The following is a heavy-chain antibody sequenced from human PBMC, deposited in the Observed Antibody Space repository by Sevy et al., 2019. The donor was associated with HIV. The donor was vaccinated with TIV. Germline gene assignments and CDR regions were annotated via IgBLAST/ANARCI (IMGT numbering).Heavy chain of an antibody. D-gene: IGHD2-2*02. J-gene: IGHJ5*02. V-gene: IGHV3-30*18. CDR1: GFTFSSYG. CDR3: AKDWGDIVVVPAAIRGFDP. Sequence: GGSLRLSCAASGFTFSSYGMHWVRQAPGKGLEWVAVISYDGSNKYYADSVKGRFTISRGNSKNTLYLQMNSLRAEDTAVYYCAKDWGDIVVVPAAIRGFDPWGQGTLVTVSS. CDR2: ISYDGSNK.